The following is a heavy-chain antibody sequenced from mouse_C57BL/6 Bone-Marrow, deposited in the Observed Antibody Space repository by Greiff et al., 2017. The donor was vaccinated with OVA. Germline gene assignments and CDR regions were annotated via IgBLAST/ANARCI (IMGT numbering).Heavy chain of an antibody. CDR2: ISNGGGST. CDR1: GFTFSDYY. D-gene: IGHD1-1*01. V-gene: IGHV5-12*01. CDR3: ARQDYGSRTYFDY. Sequence: EVKVVESGGGLVQPGGSLKLSCAASGFTFSDYYMYWVRQTPEKRLEWVAYISNGGGSTYYPDTVKGRFTISRDNAKNTLYLQMSRLKSEDTAMYYCARQDYGSRTYFDYWGQGTTLTVSS. J-gene: IGHJ2*01.